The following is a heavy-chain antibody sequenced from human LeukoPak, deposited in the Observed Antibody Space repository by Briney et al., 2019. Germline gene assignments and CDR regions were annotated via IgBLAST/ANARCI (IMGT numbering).Heavy chain of an antibody. J-gene: IGHJ4*02. CDR2: VSYDGSDK. V-gene: IGHV3-30-3*01. CDR1: GFTFSSYT. CDR3: ARADAL. Sequence: GGSLRLSCAASGFTFSSYTMSWVRQAPGKGLEWLALVSYDGSDKFYTDSVRGRFTISRDNSKNTLHLQMDSLRVEDTAVYYCARADALGGQGTLVTVSS.